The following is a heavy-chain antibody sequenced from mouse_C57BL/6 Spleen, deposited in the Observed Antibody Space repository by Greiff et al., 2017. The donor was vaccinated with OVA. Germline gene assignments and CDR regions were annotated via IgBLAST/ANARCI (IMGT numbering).Heavy chain of an antibody. J-gene: IGHJ4*01. Sequence: VQLQQSGAELVRPGASVKLSCTASGFNIKDDYMHWVKQRPEQGLEWIGWIDPENGDTEYASKFQGKATITADTSSNTAYLQLSSLTSEDTAVYYCTASDPAYYDGRPLMDYWGQGTSVTVSS. CDR1: GFNIKDDY. CDR2: IDPENGDT. D-gene: IGHD1-1*01. CDR3: TASDPAYYDGRPLMDY. V-gene: IGHV14-4*01.